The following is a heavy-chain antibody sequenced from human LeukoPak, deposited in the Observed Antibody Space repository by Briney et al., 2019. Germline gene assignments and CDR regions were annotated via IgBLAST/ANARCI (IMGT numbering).Heavy chain of an antibody. D-gene: IGHD7-27*01. Sequence: ASVKVSCKASGYTFTSYYMHWVRQAPGQGLEWMGIINPSGGSTSYAQKFQGRVTMTRDTSTSTVYMELSSLRSEDTAVYYCAGSSRTGDPQGYFDYWGQGTLVTVSS. CDR3: AGSSRTGDPQGYFDY. J-gene: IGHJ4*02. CDR2: INPSGGST. CDR1: GYTFTSYY. V-gene: IGHV1-46*01.